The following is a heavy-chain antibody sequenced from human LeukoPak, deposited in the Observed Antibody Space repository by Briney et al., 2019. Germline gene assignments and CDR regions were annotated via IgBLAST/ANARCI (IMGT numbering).Heavy chain of an antibody. Sequence: PGGSLRLSCAASGFTFSSYWMSWVRQAPGKGLEWVANIKQDGSEKYYVDSVKGRFTISRDNAKNSLYLQMNSLRAEDTAVYYCASCRARSAFDIWGQGTMVTVSS. CDR3: ASCRARSAFDI. CDR2: IKQDGSEK. CDR1: GFTFSSYW. V-gene: IGHV3-7*01. D-gene: IGHD4-17*01. J-gene: IGHJ3*02.